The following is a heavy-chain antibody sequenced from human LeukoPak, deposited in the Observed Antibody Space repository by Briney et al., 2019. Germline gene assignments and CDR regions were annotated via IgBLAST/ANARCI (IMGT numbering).Heavy chain of an antibody. CDR1: GYTFTSYY. V-gene: IGHV1-46*01. CDR3: ARGRSTNTAMVRPPFDY. J-gene: IGHJ4*02. Sequence: ASVKVSCMASGYTFTSYYMHWVRQAPGQGLEWMGIINPSGGSTSYAQKFQGRVTMTRDTSTSTVYMGLSSLRSEDTAVYYCARGRSTNTAMVRPPFDYWGQGTLVTVSS. D-gene: IGHD5-18*01. CDR2: INPSGGST.